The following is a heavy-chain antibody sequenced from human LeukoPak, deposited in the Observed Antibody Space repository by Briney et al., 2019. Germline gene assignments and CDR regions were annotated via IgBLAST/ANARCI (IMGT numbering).Heavy chain of an antibody. CDR3: AKDFAHGEISS. D-gene: IGHD6-13*01. V-gene: IGHV3-23*01. CDR1: GFTFSRYA. CDR2: TSDSGRRT. J-gene: IGHJ4*02. Sequence: PGGSLRLSCAASGFTFSRYAMSWVRQAPGKGLEWLSGTSDSGRRTYYADSVNGRFTISRDNTKNTLYLQMNGLRAEDTAVYYCAKDFAHGEISSWGQGTLVTVSS.